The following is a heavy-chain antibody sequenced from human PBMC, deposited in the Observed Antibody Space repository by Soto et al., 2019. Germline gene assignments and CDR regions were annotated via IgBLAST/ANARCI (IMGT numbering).Heavy chain of an antibody. CDR1: GGTSTSYA. CDR2: IVPMFGTS. V-gene: IGHV1-69*06. D-gene: IGHD3-3*01. CDR3: NRGSEYDFWSGYL. Sequence: QERLVQSGAEVRKPGSSVKVSCKVTGGTSTSYAINWVRQAPGQGLGWMGGIVPMFGTSKYAQKFQGRVTITADTSTNIAYMELRSLRSEDTAVYYCNRGSEYDFWSGYLWGQGTLVSVSS. J-gene: IGHJ4*02.